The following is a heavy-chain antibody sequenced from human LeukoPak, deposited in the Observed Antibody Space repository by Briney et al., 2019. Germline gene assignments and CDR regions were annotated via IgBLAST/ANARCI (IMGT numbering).Heavy chain of an antibody. Sequence: ASVNVSCKASGHNFIRYDINWVRQAPGQGLEWMGWINPNSGGTNYAQKFQGWVTMTRDTSISTAYMELSRLRSDDTAVYYCARDLAAAGTGPNYYGMDVWGQGTTVTVSS. D-gene: IGHD6-13*01. J-gene: IGHJ6*02. CDR1: GHNFIRYD. V-gene: IGHV1-2*04. CDR3: ARDLAAAGTGPNYYGMDV. CDR2: INPNSGGT.